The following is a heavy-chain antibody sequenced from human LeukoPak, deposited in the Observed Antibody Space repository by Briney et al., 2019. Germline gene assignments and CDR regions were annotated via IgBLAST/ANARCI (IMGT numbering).Heavy chain of an antibody. J-gene: IGHJ4*02. CDR1: GFTFSSYS. V-gene: IGHV3-21*04. Sequence: GGSLRLSCAASGFTFSSYSMNWVRQAPGKGLEWVSSISSSSSYIYYADSVKGRFTISRDNAKNSLYLQMNSLRAEDTAVYYCATEGHYYGSGSYLDYWGQGTLVTVSS. D-gene: IGHD3-10*01. CDR2: ISSSSSYI. CDR3: ATEGHYYGSGSYLDY.